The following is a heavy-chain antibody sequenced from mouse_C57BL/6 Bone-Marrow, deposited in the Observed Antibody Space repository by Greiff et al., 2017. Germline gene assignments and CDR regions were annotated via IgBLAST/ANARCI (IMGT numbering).Heavy chain of an antibody. J-gene: IGHJ4*01. Sequence: VQVVESGAELVRPGTSVTVSCKASGYAFTNYLIEWVKQRPGQGLEWIGVINPGSGGTNYNEKFKGKATLTADKSYSPAYMQLSSLTSEDSAVYFGARSRYGYDGPYYYAMDYWGQGTSVTVSS. CDR1: GYAFTNYL. CDR3: ARSRYGYDGPYYYAMDY. D-gene: IGHD2-2*01. CDR2: INPGSGGT. V-gene: IGHV1-54*01.